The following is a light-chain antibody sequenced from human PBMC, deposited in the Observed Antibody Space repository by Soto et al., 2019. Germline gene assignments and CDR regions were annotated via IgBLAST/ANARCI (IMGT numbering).Light chain of an antibody. CDR3: SSFAASTNVV. V-gene: IGLV2-8*01. CDR2: EVN. Sequence: QSALTQPPSASGSPGQSVTISCTGTSSDVGGYNYVSWYQQHPGKAPKLMIYEVNKRPSGVPDRFSASKSGNTASLTVSGLQAEDEADYYCSSFAASTNVVFGGGTKLTAL. J-gene: IGLJ2*01. CDR1: SSDVGGYNY.